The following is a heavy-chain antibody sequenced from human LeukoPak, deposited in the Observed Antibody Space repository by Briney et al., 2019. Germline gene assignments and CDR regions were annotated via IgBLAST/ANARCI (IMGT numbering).Heavy chain of an antibody. D-gene: IGHD3-22*01. Sequence: LSLTCTVSGGSISSYYWSWIRQAPGKGLEWVSYISSSSSYTNYADSVKGRFTISRDNAKNSLYLQMNSPRAEDTAVYYCARGSSGYYYVYWGQGTLVTVSS. J-gene: IGHJ4*02. CDR2: ISSSSSYT. CDR3: ARGSSGYYYVY. CDR1: GGSISSYY. V-gene: IGHV3-11*05.